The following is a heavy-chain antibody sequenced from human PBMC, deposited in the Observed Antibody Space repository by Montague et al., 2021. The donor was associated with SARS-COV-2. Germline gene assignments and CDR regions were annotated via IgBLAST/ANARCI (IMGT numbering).Heavy chain of an antibody. D-gene: IGHD3-22*01. V-gene: IGHV4-31*03. CDR3: ARDSGYYDSSGYSYDAFDI. Sequence: TLSLTCTVSGGSISSGDYYWSWIRQHPGKGPEWIGYIYHTGSTHYNPSLKSRVTISKETSKNHFSLNLSSVTAADSAVYYCARDSGYYDSSGYSYDAFDIWGQGTKVTVSS. J-gene: IGHJ3*02. CDR1: GGSISSGDYY. CDR2: IYHTGST.